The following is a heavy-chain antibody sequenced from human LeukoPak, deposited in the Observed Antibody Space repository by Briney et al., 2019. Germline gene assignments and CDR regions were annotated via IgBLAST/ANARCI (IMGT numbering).Heavy chain of an antibody. Sequence: PSETLSLTCTVSGGSISNSNYHWGWIRQPPGKGLEWIGNIYYSGSTYFNPSLKSRVTISVDTSKNQFSLKLSSVTAADTAVYYCARRLSSSSLAYYFDYWGQGTLVTVSS. CDR2: IYYSGST. V-gene: IGHV4-39*01. CDR1: GGSISNSNYH. CDR3: ARRLSSSSLAYYFDY. J-gene: IGHJ4*02. D-gene: IGHD6-6*01.